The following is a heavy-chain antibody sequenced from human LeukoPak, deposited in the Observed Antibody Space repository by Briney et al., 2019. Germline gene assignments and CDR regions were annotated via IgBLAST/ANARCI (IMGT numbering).Heavy chain of an antibody. Sequence: GGSLRLSCAASGFTFSNFEMNWVRQAPGRGLDWVSYISDSGSTIYYADSVKGRFTISRDNAKNSLYLQMNSLRVEDTAAYYCATGGRYWGQGTLVTVSS. CDR2: ISDSGSTI. CDR3: ATGGRY. J-gene: IGHJ4*02. V-gene: IGHV3-48*03. CDR1: GFTFSNFE. D-gene: IGHD2-15*01.